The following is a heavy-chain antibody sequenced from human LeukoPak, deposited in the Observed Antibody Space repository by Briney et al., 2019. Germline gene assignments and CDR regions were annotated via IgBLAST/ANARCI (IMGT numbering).Heavy chain of an antibody. Sequence: GGSLRLSCAASGFTFSNAWMSWVRQAPGKGLEWVGRIKSKTDGGTTDYAAPVKGRFTISRDDSKNTLYLQMNSLKTEDTAVYYCTTDREYSSSGPVDSWGQGTLVTVSS. CDR2: IKSKTDGGTT. CDR3: TTDREYSSSGPVDS. D-gene: IGHD6-6*01. V-gene: IGHV3-15*01. J-gene: IGHJ4*02. CDR1: GFTFSNAW.